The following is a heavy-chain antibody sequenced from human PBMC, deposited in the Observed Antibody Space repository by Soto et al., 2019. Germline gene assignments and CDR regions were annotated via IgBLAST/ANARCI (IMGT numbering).Heavy chain of an antibody. J-gene: IGHJ5*02. CDR3: AKADTGRFAP. D-gene: IGHD3-10*01. CDR2: ITGSSGST. V-gene: IGHV3-23*01. Sequence: EEQLLESGGDLVQPGGSLRLSCAASGFTFGHYVMSWVRQAPGKGLEWVSTITGSSGSTTYTESVKGRFTISRDNSKNSLYLQMNNLRAEDTAIYYCAKADTGRFAPWGRGTLVTVSS. CDR1: GFTFGHYV.